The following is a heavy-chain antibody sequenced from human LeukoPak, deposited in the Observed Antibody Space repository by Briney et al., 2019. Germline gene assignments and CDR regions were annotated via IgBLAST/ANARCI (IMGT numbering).Heavy chain of an antibody. CDR2: IKQDGSEK. CDR1: GFTFSNYW. V-gene: IGHV3-7*04. D-gene: IGHD3-9*01. Sequence: GGSLRLSCAASGFTFSNYWMSWVRQAPGKGLEWVANIKQDGSEKFYVDSVKGRFTISRDNAKNSLYLQMNSLRAEDTAVYYCARGSDILTGYLFRFDYWGQGTLVTVSS. CDR3: ARGSDILTGYLFRFDY. J-gene: IGHJ4*02.